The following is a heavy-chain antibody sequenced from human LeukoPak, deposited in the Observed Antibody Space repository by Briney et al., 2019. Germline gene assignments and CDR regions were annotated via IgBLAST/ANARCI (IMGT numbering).Heavy chain of an antibody. D-gene: IGHD5-24*01. V-gene: IGHV7-4-1*02. CDR1: GYTFTNYG. CDR2: INTNNGNP. CDR3: ARGGGWLQFLHWFDP. Sequence: ASVKVSCKTSGYTFTNYGLNWVRQAPGLGLEWMGWINTNNGNPTYAQGFTGRFVFSLDTSVSTAYLQISSLKAEDTAVYYCARGGGWLQFLHWFDPWGQGTLVTVSS. J-gene: IGHJ5*02.